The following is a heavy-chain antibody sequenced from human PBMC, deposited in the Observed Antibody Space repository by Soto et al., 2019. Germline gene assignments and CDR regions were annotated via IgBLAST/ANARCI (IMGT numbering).Heavy chain of an antibody. CDR3: ARTRGIATGYGLAV. J-gene: IGHJ6*02. CDR1: GGSFRGYY. CDR2: INHSGST. D-gene: IGHD6-13*01. Sequence: SETLSLTCAVYGGSFRGYYWSWIRQPPGKGLEWIGEINHSGSTNYNPSLKSRVTISVDTSKNQFSLKLSSVTAADTAVYYCARTRGIATGYGLAVWGQATTVT. V-gene: IGHV4-34*01.